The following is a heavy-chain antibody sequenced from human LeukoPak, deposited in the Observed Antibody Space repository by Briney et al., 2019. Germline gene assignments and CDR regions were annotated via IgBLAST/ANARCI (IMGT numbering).Heavy chain of an antibody. CDR3: AKLGDYGDAFDI. J-gene: IGHJ3*02. Sequence: GGSLRLSCAASEFTFSSYAMNWVRQAPGKGLEWVSAMSGSGGSTYYADSVKGRFTISRDNSKNTLYLQMNSLRAEDTGVYFCAKLGDYGDAFDIWGQGTMVTVSS. V-gene: IGHV3-23*01. D-gene: IGHD3-16*01. CDR2: MSGSGGST. CDR1: EFTFSSYA.